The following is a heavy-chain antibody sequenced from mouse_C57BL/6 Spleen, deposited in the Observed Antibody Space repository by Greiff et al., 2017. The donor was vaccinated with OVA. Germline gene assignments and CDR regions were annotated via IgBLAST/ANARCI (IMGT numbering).Heavy chain of an antibody. CDR3: ARSGWLLDY. V-gene: IGHV1-50*01. Sequence: QVQLQQPGAELVKPGASVKLSCKASGYTFTSYWMQWVKQRPGQGLEWIGEIDPSDSYTNYNQKFKGKATLTVNTSSSTAYMQLSSLTAEDSAVYYCARSGWLLDYWGQGTTLTVSS. J-gene: IGHJ2*01. CDR1: GYTFTSYW. D-gene: IGHD2-3*01. CDR2: IDPSDSYT.